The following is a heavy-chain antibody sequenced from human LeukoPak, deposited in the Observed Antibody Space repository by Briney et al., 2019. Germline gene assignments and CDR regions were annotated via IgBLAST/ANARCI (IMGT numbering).Heavy chain of an antibody. Sequence: PSETLSLTCTDSGYSIISGYYWGWIRQPPGKGLKWIGSIYHIGSTYYNPSLKSRVTISVDTSKNQFSLKLSAVTAADTGVYYCARDPVRNNLFDPWGQGTLVTVSS. V-gene: IGHV4-38-2*02. J-gene: IGHJ5*02. D-gene: IGHD3-3*01. CDR1: GYSIISGYY. CDR2: IYHIGST. CDR3: ARDPVRNNLFDP.